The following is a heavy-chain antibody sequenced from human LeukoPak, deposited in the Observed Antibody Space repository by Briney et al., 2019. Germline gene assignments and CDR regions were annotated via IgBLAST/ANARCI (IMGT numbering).Heavy chain of an antibody. Sequence: SETLPLTCTVSGGSLSNYYWSWIRQPPGKGLEWIGYIYYSGSINYNPSLKSRVTISVDMSKNQFSLQLSSVTAADTAVYYCARQSRDDDYSAKLFDYWGQGTLVTVSS. CDR2: IYYSGSI. V-gene: IGHV4-59*08. CDR3: ARQSRDDDYSAKLFDY. D-gene: IGHD4-11*01. J-gene: IGHJ4*02. CDR1: GGSLSNYY.